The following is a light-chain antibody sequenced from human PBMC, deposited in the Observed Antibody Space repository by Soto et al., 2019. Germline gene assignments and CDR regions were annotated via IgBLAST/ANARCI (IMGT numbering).Light chain of an antibody. CDR1: SSDVGGYNS. CDR3: SSYAGSNTPYG. V-gene: IGLV2-8*01. CDR2: EVI. J-gene: IGLJ1*01. Sequence: QSVLTQPPSASGSPGQSVTISCTGTSSDVGGYNSVSWYQQHPGKAPKVMIYEVIKRPSGVPDRFSGSKSGNPASLTVSGLQAEDEADYYCSSYAGSNTPYGFGTGTTVTVL.